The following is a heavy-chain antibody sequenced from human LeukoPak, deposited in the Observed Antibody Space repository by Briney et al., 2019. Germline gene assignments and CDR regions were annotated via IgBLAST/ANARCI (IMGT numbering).Heavy chain of an antibody. CDR1: GGTFSSYA. CDR3: ARDKGRLSGGSGYYYMDV. CDR2: IIPIFGTA. V-gene: IGHV1-69*13. J-gene: IGHJ6*03. Sequence: ASVKVSCKASGGTFSSYAISWVRQAPGQGLEWMGGIIPIFGTANYAQKFQGRVTITADESTSTAYMELSTLRPEDTAVYYCARDKGRLSGGSGYYYMDVWGKGTTVTVSS. D-gene: IGHD3-10*01.